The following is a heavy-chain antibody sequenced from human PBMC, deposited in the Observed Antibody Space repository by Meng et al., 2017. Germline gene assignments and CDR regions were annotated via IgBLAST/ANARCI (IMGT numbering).Heavy chain of an antibody. CDR1: GDSVSSNSAA. V-gene: IGHV6-1*01. CDR2: TYYRSKWYN. CDR3: ARGVYGANNYFDY. J-gene: IGHJ4*02. Sequence: QVQLQQSGPGLVKPSQTLSRPCAISGDSVSSNSAAWNWIRQSPSRGLEWLGRTYYRSKWYNDYALPVKSRITITPDTSKNQFSLQLNSVTPKDTALFYCARGVYGANNYFDYWGQGILVTVSS. D-gene: IGHD4-23*01.